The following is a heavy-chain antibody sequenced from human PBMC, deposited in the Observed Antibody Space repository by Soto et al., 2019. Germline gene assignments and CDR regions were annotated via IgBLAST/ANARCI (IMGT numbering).Heavy chain of an antibody. D-gene: IGHD3-3*01. Sequence: GASVKVSCKASGGTFSSYTISWVRQAPGQGLEWMGRIIPILGIANYAQKFQGRVTITADKSTSTAYMELSSLRSEDTAVYYCAKTRFSTTDKEEYYFYNWGQGTLVTVSS. V-gene: IGHV1-69*02. CDR3: AKTRFSTTDKEEYYFYN. J-gene: IGHJ4*02. CDR1: GGTFSSYT. CDR2: IIPILGIA.